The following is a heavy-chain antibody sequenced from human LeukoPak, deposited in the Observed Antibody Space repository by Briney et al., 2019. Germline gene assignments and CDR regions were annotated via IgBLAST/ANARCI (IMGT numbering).Heavy chain of an antibody. D-gene: IGHD3-3*01. CDR3: ARDLGVVTAPLYYFDY. CDR1: GLTFSSYG. J-gene: IGHJ4*02. Sequence: GGSLRLSCAASGLTFSSYGIHWVRQAPGKGLEWVAVIWYDGSNKYYADSVKGRFTISRDNSKNTLYLQMNSLRAEDTAVYYCARDLGVVTAPLYYFDYWGQRTLVTVSS. V-gene: IGHV3-33*01. CDR2: IWYDGSNK.